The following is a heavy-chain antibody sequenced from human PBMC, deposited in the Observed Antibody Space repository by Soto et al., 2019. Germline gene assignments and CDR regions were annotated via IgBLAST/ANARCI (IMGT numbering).Heavy chain of an antibody. Sequence: QVQLVESGGGVVQPGRSLRLSCAASGFPFSSYGMHWVREAPGKGLEWVAVISYDGSNKYYADSVKGRFTISGDNSASTLYLQMNSLRPEDTALYYCVGGQYYFDYRGQGTLVTVSP. CDR2: ISYDGSNK. CDR3: VGGQYYFDY. CDR1: GFPFSSYG. V-gene: IGHV3-30*03. D-gene: IGHD3-10*01. J-gene: IGHJ4*02.